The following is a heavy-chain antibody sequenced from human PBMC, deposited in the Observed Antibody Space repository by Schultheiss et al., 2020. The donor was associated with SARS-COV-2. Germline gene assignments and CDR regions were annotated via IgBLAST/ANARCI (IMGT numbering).Heavy chain of an antibody. D-gene: IGHD3-22*01. CDR1: GFTFSSYA. J-gene: IGHJ3*02. V-gene: IGHV3-30*07. CDR2: ISYDGSNK. CDR3: AKLNVRRGIVVVIVDAFDI. Sequence: GGSLRLSCAASGFTFSSYAMHWVRQAPGKGLEWVAVISYDGSNKYYADSVKGRFTISRDNSKNTLYLQMNSLRAEDTAVYYCAKLNVRRGIVVVIVDAFDIWGQGTMVTVSS.